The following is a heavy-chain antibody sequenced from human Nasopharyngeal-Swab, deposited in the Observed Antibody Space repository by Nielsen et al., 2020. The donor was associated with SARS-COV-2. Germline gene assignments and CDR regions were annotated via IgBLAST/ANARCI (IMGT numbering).Heavy chain of an antibody. J-gene: IGHJ2*01. CDR1: GFTFSDYY. CDR2: ISSSSSYT. D-gene: IGHD6-19*01. Sequence: GESLKISCAASGFTFSDYYMSWIRQAPGKGLEWVSYISSSSSYTNYADSVKGRFTISRDNAKNSLYLQMNSLRAEDTAVYYCASTGGDRIAVDWYFDLWGRGTLVTVSS. V-gene: IGHV3-11*06. CDR3: ASTGGDRIAVDWYFDL.